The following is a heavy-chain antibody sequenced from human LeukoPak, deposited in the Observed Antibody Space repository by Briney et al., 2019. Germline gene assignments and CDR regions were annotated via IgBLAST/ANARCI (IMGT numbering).Heavy chain of an antibody. D-gene: IGHD3-10*01. CDR3: ARGERYYYGSGSPRSYYYYYMDV. V-gene: IGHV1-8*03. Sequence: GASVKVSCKASGYTFTSYDINWVRQATGQGLEWMGWMNPNSGNTGYAQKFQGRVTITRNTSISTAYMELSSLRSEDTAVYYCARGERYYYGSGSPRSYYYYYMDVWGKGTTVTVSS. CDR2: MNPNSGNT. CDR1: GYTFTSYD. J-gene: IGHJ6*03.